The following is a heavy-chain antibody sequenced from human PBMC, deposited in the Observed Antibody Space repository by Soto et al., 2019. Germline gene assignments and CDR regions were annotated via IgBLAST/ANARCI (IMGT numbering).Heavy chain of an antibody. J-gene: IGHJ4*02. Sequence: EVQLVESGGGLVQPGGSLRLSCAASGFTFSSYWMSWVRQAPGKGLEWVANIKQDGSEKYYVDSVKGRFTISRDNAKNALYLQMNSLRAEDTAVYYCARGVVGATERNWGQGTLVTVSS. CDR2: IKQDGSEK. CDR1: GFTFSSYW. CDR3: ARGVVGATERN. V-gene: IGHV3-7*01. D-gene: IGHD1-26*01.